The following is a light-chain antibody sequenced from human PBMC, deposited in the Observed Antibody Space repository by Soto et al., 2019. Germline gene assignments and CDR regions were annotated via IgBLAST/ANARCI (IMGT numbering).Light chain of an antibody. CDR1: QSVSSY. J-gene: IGKJ3*01. Sequence: EIVLTQSPATLSLSPGERATLSCRASQSVSSYLAWSQQKPGQAPRLLIYDASNRATGIPARFSGSGSGTVFTLTISCLEPDDFAVYYCQQRSNAYTFGPGTKVDIK. CDR3: QQRSNAYT. CDR2: DAS. V-gene: IGKV3-11*01.